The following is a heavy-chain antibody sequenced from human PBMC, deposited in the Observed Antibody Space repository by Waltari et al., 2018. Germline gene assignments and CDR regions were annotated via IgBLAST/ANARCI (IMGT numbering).Heavy chain of an antibody. J-gene: IGHJ5*02. CDR1: GYTFTSYY. Sequence: QVQLVQSGAEVKKPGASVKFSCKASGYTFTSYYMHWVRQAPGQGLEWMGRINPSGGSTSYAQKFQGRVTRTRDTSTSTVYRELSSLRSEDTAVYYCARDREDGGKGGGFDPWGQGTLVTVSS. V-gene: IGHV1-46*01. D-gene: IGHD2-15*01. CDR3: ARDREDGGKGGGFDP. CDR2: INPSGGST.